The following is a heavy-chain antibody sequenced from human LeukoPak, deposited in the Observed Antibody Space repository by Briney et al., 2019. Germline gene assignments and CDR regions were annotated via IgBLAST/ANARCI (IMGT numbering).Heavy chain of an antibody. CDR2: IIPIFGTA. CDR3: ARSVGGATQQPDYGMDV. V-gene: IGHV1-69*01. J-gene: IGHJ6*02. Sequence: GSSVKVSCKASGGTFSSYAISWVRQAPGQGLEWMGGIIPIFGTANYAQKFQGRVTIIADESTSTAYMELSSLRSEDTAVYYCARSVGGATQQPDYGMDVWGQGTTVTVSS. CDR1: GGTFSSYA. D-gene: IGHD1-26*01.